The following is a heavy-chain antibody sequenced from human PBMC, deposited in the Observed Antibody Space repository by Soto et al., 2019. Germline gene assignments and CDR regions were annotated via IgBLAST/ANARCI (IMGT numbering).Heavy chain of an antibody. CDR3: ARTYSGSDRYFQH. D-gene: IGHD1-26*01. Sequence: QVQLVESGGGLVKPGGSLRLSCAASGFTFSDSYMTWIRQAPGKGLEWLSYISSGSTNIYYADSVKDRFIISRDNAKNSLYLQMNSLRADDTAMYYCARTYSGSDRYFQHWGQGTLVTVSS. CDR2: ISSGSTNI. J-gene: IGHJ1*01. V-gene: IGHV3-11*01. CDR1: GFTFSDSY.